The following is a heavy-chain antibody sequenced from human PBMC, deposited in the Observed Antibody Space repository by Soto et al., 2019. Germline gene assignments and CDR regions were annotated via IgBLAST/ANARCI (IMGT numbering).Heavy chain of an antibody. CDR1: GYTFTSYA. V-gene: IGHV1-3*01. CDR3: ARVRYYYGSGTFRPFDY. D-gene: IGHD3-10*01. Sequence: QVQLVQSGAEVKKPGASVKVSCKASGYTFTSYAMHWVRQAPGQRLEWMGWINAGNGNTKYSQKFQGRVTITRDTSXSXVYMELSSLRSEDTAVYYCARVRYYYGSGTFRPFDYWGQGTLVTVSS. CDR2: INAGNGNT. J-gene: IGHJ4*02.